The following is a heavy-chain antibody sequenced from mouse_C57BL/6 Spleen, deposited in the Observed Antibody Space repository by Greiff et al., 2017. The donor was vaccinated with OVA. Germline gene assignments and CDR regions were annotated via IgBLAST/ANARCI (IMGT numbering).Heavy chain of an antibody. CDR3: AKHYGNHFDD. J-gene: IGHJ1*03. V-gene: IGHV2-3*01. Sequence: VQLQQSGPGLVAPSQSLSITCTFSGFSLTTFGVSGVRNPPGKGLGWLGVIWGDGGTNYHSAPIPRLSFSKDNSMSQVFVKLNSLQTDDTATYYCAKHYGNHFDDWGTGTTVTVSS. CDR2: IWGDGGT. CDR1: GFSLTTFG. D-gene: IGHD2-1*01.